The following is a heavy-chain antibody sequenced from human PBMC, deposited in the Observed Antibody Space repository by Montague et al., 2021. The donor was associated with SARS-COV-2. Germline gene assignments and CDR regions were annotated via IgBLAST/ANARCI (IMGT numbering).Heavy chain of an antibody. D-gene: IGHD6-6*01. Sequence: TLSLTCTVSGGSISSGGYYWSWIRQHPGKGLEWIGYIYYSGSTYYNPSLKSRVTISVDTSKNQFSLKLSSVTVADTAVYYCARLRSSSNWYFDLWGRDTLVTVSS. CDR1: GGSISSGGYY. J-gene: IGHJ2*01. CDR2: IYYSGST. CDR3: ARLRSSSNWYFDL. V-gene: IGHV4-31*03.